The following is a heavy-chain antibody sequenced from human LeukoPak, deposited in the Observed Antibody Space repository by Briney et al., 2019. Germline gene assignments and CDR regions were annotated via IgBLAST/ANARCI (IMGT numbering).Heavy chain of an antibody. V-gene: IGHV3-21*01. D-gene: IGHD6-19*01. CDR2: ITSPVGHI. J-gene: IGHJ4*02. Sequence: GGSLRLSCAASGFKFSTYSMNWVRQAPGKGLEWVASITSPVGHIYYADSLKGRITISRDNAESSLYLQMNSQRAEDTAVYYCATDGQSSGWYGFDYWGQGTLVTVSS. CDR1: GFKFSTYS. CDR3: ATDGQSSGWYGFDY.